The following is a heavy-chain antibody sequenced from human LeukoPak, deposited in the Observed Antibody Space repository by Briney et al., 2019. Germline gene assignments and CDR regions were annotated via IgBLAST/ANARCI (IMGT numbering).Heavy chain of an antibody. CDR2: ISSSSSYI. D-gene: IGHD6-19*01. CDR3: ARGQQWRQLLTYYYYMDV. Sequence: GGSLRLSCAASGFTFSSYSMNWVRQAPGKGLEWVSSISSSSSYIYYADSVKGRFTISRDNAKNSLYLQMNSLRAEDTAVYYCARGQQWRQLLTYYYYMDVWGKGTTVTVSS. J-gene: IGHJ6*03. CDR1: GFTFSSYS. V-gene: IGHV3-21*01.